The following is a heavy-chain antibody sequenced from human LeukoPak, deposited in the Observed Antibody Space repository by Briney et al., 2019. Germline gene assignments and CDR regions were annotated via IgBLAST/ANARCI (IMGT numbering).Heavy chain of an antibody. CDR1: GFTFSSYW. Sequence: GGSLRLSCAASGFTFSSYWMTWVRQAPGKGLEWVADINQDGSETYYVDSVKGRFTISRDNAKNSLYLQMNSLRAEDTAVYYCARDPLRRFDCWGQGTLVTVSS. CDR3: ARDPLRRFDC. CDR2: INQDGSET. V-gene: IGHV3-7*01. J-gene: IGHJ4*02.